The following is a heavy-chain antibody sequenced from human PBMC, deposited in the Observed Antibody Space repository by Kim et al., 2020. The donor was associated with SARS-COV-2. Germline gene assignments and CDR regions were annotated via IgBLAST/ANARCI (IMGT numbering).Heavy chain of an antibody. D-gene: IGHD2-2*01. J-gene: IGHJ4*02. V-gene: IGHV4-39*01. CDR1: GGSISSSSYY. CDR3: ARYCSSTSCHEGFDY. CDR2: IYYSGST. Sequence: SETLSLTCTVSGGSISSSSYYWGWIRQPPGKGLEWIGSIYYSGSTYYNPSLKSRVTISVDTSKNQFSLKLSSVTAADTAVYYCARYCSSTSCHEGFDYWGQGTLVTVSS.